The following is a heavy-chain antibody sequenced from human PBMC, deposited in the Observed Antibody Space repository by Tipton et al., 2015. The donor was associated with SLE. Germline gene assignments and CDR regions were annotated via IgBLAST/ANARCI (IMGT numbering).Heavy chain of an antibody. CDR2: TYYNGNT. J-gene: IGHJ5*02. Sequence: TLSLTCTVSSGSMRGHYWSWIRQPPGKGLEWIGYTYYNGNTNYNPSLKSRVTISVDMSKDQFSLKLSSVTAADTAVYYCARHDTNYGRNWFDPWGQGTLVTVSS. V-gene: IGHV4-59*08. D-gene: IGHD2-8*01. CDR1: SGSMRGHY. CDR3: ARHDTNYGRNWFDP.